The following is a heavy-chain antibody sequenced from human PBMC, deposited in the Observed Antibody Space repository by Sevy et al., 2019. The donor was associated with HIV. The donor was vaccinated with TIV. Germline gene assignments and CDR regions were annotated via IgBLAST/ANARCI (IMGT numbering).Heavy chain of an antibody. D-gene: IGHD2-8*01. CDR2: INSVSSHI. J-gene: IGHJ3*01. Sequence: GGSLRLSCVASGFTFSSYSLNWVRQAPGKGLEWVSYINSVSSHIYYVDSVKGRISISRDNGKNSLYLDMDSMRAEDTAVNYCARGNGYYLASDDFDLWGQGTMVTLSS. CDR3: ARGNGYYLASDDFDL. V-gene: IGHV3-48*01. CDR1: GFTFSSYS.